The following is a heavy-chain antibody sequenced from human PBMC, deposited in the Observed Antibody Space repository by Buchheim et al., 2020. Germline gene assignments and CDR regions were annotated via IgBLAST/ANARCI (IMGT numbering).Heavy chain of an antibody. V-gene: IGHV4-30-4*01. Sequence: QVQLQESGPGLVKPSQTLSLPCTVSGGSISSGDYYWSWIRQPPGKGLEWIGYIYYSGSTYYNPSLKSRVTISIDTPNHRFSLKLSSVTAADTAVYYCAREGRVNYYDSSGYQGFYYYGMDVWGQGTT. D-gene: IGHD3-22*01. CDR3: AREGRVNYYDSSGYQGFYYYGMDV. J-gene: IGHJ6*02. CDR2: IYYSGST. CDR1: GGSISSGDYY.